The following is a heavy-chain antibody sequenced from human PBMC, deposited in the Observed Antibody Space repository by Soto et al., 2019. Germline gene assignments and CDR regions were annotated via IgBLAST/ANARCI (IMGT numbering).Heavy chain of an antibody. CDR2: IYYSGST. CDR1: GGSISSYY. D-gene: IGHD2-2*01. Sequence: QVQLQESGPGLVKPSETLSLTCTVSGGSISSYYWSWIRQPPGKGLEWIGYIYYSGSTNYNPSLKSRVTISVDTSKNQFSLKLSSVTVADTVVYYCARVVVPAATSTYFDYWGQGTLVTVSS. V-gene: IGHV4-59*01. CDR3: ARVVVPAATSTYFDY. J-gene: IGHJ4*02.